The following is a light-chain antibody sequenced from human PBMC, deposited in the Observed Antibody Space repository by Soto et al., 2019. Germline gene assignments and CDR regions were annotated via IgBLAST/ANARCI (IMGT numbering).Light chain of an antibody. V-gene: IGKV3-11*01. CDR1: QTVNSY. CDR3: QQRSNWPLT. CDR2: DAS. Sequence: EIVLTQSPATLSLSPGERATLSCSASQTVNSYLAWYQQRPGQAPRLLIYDASNRATGIPARFSGSGSGTDFPLTISSREPEDFAVYYCQQRSNWPLTFGGGTKVEIK. J-gene: IGKJ4*01.